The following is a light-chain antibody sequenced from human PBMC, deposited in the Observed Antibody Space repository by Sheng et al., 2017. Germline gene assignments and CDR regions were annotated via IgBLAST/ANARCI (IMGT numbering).Light chain of an antibody. CDR1: QGISTY. V-gene: IGKV1-39*01. J-gene: IGKJ3*01. Sequence: DIQMTQSPSSLSASVGDRVTITCRASQGISTYLNWYQQKPGTAPKLLTYAASFLESGVPSRFSGGGSGRDFTLTVSSLQPEDFATYYCQQTFTTPFSFGPGPKWIS. CDR3: QQTFTTPFS. CDR2: AAS.